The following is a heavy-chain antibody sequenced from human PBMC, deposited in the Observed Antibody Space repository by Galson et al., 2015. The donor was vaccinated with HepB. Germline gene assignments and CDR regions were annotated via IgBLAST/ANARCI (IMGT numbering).Heavy chain of an antibody. V-gene: IGHV3-23*01. CDR2: ISGSGGST. CDR1: GFTFRSHA. J-gene: IGHJ4*01. Sequence: SLRLSCAASGFTFRSHAMSWVRQAPGKGLEWVSGISGSGGSTSYADSVKGQFTISRDNSKNTLYLHMNSLRAEDTAVYYCAKDPLTVLSTRSYFDYLGHGILVPVSS. D-gene: IGHD4/OR15-4a*01. CDR3: AKDPLTVLSTRSYFDY.